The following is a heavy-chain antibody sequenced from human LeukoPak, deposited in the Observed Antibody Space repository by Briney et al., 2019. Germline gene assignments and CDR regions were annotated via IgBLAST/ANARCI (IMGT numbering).Heavy chain of an antibody. CDR2: ISSSSSCI. J-gene: IGHJ6*03. CDR1: GFTFSSYS. V-gene: IGHV3-21*01. Sequence: GGSLRLSCAVSGFTFSSYSMNWVRQAPGKGLEWVSSISSSSSCIYYADSVKGRFTISRDNAKNSLYLQMNSLRAEDTAVYNCARDSGAYYYMDVWGKGTTVTVSS. CDR3: ARDSGAYYYMDV.